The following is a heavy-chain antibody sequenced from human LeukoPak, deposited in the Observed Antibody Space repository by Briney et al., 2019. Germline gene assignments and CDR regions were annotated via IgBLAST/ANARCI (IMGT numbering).Heavy chain of an antibody. J-gene: IGHJ4*02. V-gene: IGHV4-39*01. D-gene: IGHD3-22*01. Sequence: SETLSLTCTVSGGSISSSSYYWGWIRQPPGKGLEWIGSIYYSGSTYYNPSLKSRVTISVDTSKNQFSLKLSSVTAADTAVYYCARASSITMIVVAPFDYWGQGTLVTVSS. CDR1: GGSISSSSYY. CDR2: IYYSGST. CDR3: ARASSITMIVVAPFDY.